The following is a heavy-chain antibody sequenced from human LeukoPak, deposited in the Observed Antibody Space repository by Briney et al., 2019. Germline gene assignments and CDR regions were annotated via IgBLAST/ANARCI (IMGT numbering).Heavy chain of an antibody. CDR1: GASFSGYY. CDR3: ARDPYYDSGGSYHVDY. V-gene: IGHV4-34*01. CDR2: INYSAST. J-gene: IGHJ4*02. Sequence: SETLSLTCAVYGASFSGYYWNWIRQPPGKGLEWIGDINYSASTNYNPSLKSRVTISVDMSKNQFSLKLRSVTAADTAVYYCARDPYYDSGGSYHVDYWGQGTLVTVSS. D-gene: IGHD3-22*01.